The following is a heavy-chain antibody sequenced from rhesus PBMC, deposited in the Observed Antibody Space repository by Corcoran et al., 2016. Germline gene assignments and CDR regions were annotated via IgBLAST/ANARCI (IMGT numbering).Heavy chain of an antibody. J-gene: IGHJ4*01. D-gene: IGHD6-31*01. CDR1: GGSISSGYYY. V-gene: IGHV4-122*02. CDR3: AREDSGGWYDY. Sequence: QVQLQESGPGLVKPSETLSLTCAVSGGSISSGYYYWSWIRQPPGKGLEWIGYITYSGSTSYNPSLKSRVTISRDTSKNQFSLKLSSVTAADTAVYYCAREDSGGWYDYWGQGVLVTVSS. CDR2: ITYSGST.